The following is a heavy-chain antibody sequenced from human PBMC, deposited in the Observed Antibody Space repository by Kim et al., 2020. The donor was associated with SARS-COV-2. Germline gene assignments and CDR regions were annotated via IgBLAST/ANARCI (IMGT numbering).Heavy chain of an antibody. Sequence: SETLSLTCTVSGGSISSSSYYWGWIRQPPGKGLEWIGSIYYSGSTYYNPSLKSRVTISVDTSKNQFSLKLSSVTAADTAVYYCAKGIHAEGLRRIDYWGQGTLVTVSS. CDR1: GGSISSSSYY. D-gene: IGHD4-17*01. CDR2: IYYSGST. V-gene: IGHV4-39*01. CDR3: AKGIHAEGLRRIDY. J-gene: IGHJ4*02.